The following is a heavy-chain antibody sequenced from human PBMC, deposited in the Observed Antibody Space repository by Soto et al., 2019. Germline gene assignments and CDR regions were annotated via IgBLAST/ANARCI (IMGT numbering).Heavy chain of an antibody. J-gene: IGHJ4*02. CDR3: AKARKNYDTSGPQGH. CDR2: ISYDGSNE. V-gene: IGHV3-30*18. D-gene: IGHD3-22*01. CDR1: GFTFSDYG. Sequence: QVQLVESGGGVVQPGRSLRLSCAASGFTFSDYGMHWVRQAPGKGLEWVAVISYDGSNEYFADSVKGRFTISRDKSKNMLYLQMNSLRIEDTAVYYCAKARKNYDTSGPQGHWGQGTLVTVSS.